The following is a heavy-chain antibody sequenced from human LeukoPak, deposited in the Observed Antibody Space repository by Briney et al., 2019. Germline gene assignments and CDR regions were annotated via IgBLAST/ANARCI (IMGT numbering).Heavy chain of an antibody. CDR2: IYPGDSDT. J-gene: IGHJ3*02. Sequence: GESLKISCRGSGYSFTNYWIGWVRQMPGKGLEWMGIIYPGDSDTRYSPSFQGQVTISADKSISTACLQWSSLKASDTAMYYCASAITMIGPHAFDIWGQGTMVTVSS. V-gene: IGHV5-51*01. D-gene: IGHD3-22*01. CDR1: GYSFTNYW. CDR3: ASAITMIGPHAFDI.